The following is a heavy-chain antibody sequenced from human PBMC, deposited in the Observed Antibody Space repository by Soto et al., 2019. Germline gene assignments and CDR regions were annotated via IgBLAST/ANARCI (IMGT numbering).Heavy chain of an antibody. Sequence: GGSLRLSCAASGFIVSSNYMSWVRQAPGKVLEWVSVIYSGGSANYADSVKGRFTISRDDSKNTLYLQMNSLRAEDTAVYYCVGDDYGLDVWGQGTAVTVSS. CDR2: IYSGGSA. J-gene: IGHJ6*02. CDR1: GFIVSSNY. CDR3: VGDDYGLDV. V-gene: IGHV3-53*01.